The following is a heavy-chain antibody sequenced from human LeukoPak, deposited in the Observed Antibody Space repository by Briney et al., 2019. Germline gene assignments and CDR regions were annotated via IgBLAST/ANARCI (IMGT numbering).Heavy chain of an antibody. CDR3: ARGTGYSSSWYRY. CDR2: INHSGST. Sequence: SETLSLTCAVYGGSFSGYYWSWIRLPPGKGLEWIGEINHSGSTNYNPSLKSRVTISVDTSKNQFSLKLSSVTAADTAVYYCARGTGYSSSWYRYWGQGTLVTVSS. V-gene: IGHV4-34*01. D-gene: IGHD6-13*01. J-gene: IGHJ4*02. CDR1: GGSFSGYY.